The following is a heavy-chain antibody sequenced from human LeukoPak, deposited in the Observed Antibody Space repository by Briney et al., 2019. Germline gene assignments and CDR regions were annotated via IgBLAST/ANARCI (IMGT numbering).Heavy chain of an antibody. J-gene: IGHJ6*02. CDR3: ARNWQQLDPYYYYYDMDV. CDR1: GASVSSHY. V-gene: IGHV4-59*02. CDR2: IYHSGTT. Sequence: TSETLSLTCAVSGASVSSHYWSWIRQSPGKGLEWIGHIYHSGTTKYNPSFKSRVTISVDTPKSQFSLKLKSVTAADTALYYCARNWQQLDPYYYYYDMDVWGQGTTVTVSS. D-gene: IGHD6-13*01.